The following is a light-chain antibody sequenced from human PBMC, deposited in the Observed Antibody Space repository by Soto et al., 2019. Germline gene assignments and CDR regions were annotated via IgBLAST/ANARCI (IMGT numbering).Light chain of an antibody. J-gene: IGKJ1*01. V-gene: IGKV3-15*01. CDR3: QQYNNWPPAWT. CDR1: QSVGSK. CDR2: GAS. Sequence: EMAMTQSPATLSVSPGERVTLSCRPSQSVGSKLAWYQQKPGQAPRLLIYGASTRATGIPARFSGSGSGTEFTLTISSLQSEDFVVYYCQQYNNWPPAWTFGQGTKVDIK.